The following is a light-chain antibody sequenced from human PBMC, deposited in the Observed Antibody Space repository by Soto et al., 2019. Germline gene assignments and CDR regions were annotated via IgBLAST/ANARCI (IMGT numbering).Light chain of an antibody. J-gene: IGLJ2*01. CDR1: SSDLGGYNY. Sequence: QSVLTQPPSASGSPGQSVTISCTGTSSDLGGYNYVSWYQQHPGKAPKLIIYEVSKRPSGVPDRFSASKSGNTASLTVSGLQAEDEADYHCSSYAGNSNFVVFGGGTKLTVL. CDR3: SSYAGNSNFVV. CDR2: EVS. V-gene: IGLV2-8*01.